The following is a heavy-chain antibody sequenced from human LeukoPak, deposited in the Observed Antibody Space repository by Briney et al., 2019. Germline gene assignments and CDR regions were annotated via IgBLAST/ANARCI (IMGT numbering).Heavy chain of an antibody. CDR2: IRYDGSNK. CDR3: AKDGIAARTFDY. J-gene: IGHJ4*02. CDR1: GFTFSSYG. D-gene: IGHD6-13*01. Sequence: GGSLRLSCAASGFTFSSYGMHWVRQAPVKGLEWVAFIRYDGSNKYYAGFLKGRFTISRDNSKKTLYLQMNSLKAEETAVYYCAKDGIAARTFDYWGQGTLVTVSS. V-gene: IGHV3-30*02.